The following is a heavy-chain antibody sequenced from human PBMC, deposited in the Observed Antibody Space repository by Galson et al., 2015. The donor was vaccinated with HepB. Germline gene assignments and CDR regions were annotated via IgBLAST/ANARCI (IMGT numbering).Heavy chain of an antibody. Sequence: SLRLSCAASGFTFSSYWMSWVRQAPGKGLEWVANIKQDGSEKYYVDSVKGRFTISRDNAKNSLYLQMDSLRAEDTAVYYCARYITMVRGVGYYGMDVWGQGTTVTVSS. D-gene: IGHD3-10*01. V-gene: IGHV3-7*03. J-gene: IGHJ6*02. CDR1: GFTFSSYW. CDR2: IKQDGSEK. CDR3: ARYITMVRGVGYYGMDV.